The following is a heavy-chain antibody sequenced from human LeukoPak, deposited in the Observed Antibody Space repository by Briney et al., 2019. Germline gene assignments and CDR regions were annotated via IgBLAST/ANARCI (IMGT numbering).Heavy chain of an antibody. J-gene: IGHJ5*02. CDR3: ARDGGLVKRVANNWFDP. Sequence: ASVTVSCKASGYTFTSYYMHWVRQAPGQGLEWMGIINPSDGSANYAQKFQGRVTMTRDTSTSTVYMELSSLRSEDTAVYYCARDGGLVKRVANNWFDPWGQGTLVTVSS. CDR2: INPSDGSA. D-gene: IGHD3-16*01. V-gene: IGHV1-46*01. CDR1: GYTFTSYY.